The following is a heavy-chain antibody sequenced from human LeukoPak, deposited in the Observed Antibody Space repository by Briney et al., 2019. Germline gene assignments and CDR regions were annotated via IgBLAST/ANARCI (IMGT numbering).Heavy chain of an antibody. CDR2: IFPSGST. J-gene: IGHJ6*03. CDR1: GGSISSGNYY. D-gene: IGHD1-1*01. V-gene: IGHV4-61*02. CDR3: ARAKSVPTPTGRYHFYFYMDV. Sequence: SQTLSLTCSASGGSISSGNYYWIWIRQPAGKGLEWMGRIFPSGSTNYNPSLKSRVSMSVETSRNQFSLRLSSVTAADSAVYYCARAKSVPTPTGRYHFYFYMDVWGKGTTVTVSS.